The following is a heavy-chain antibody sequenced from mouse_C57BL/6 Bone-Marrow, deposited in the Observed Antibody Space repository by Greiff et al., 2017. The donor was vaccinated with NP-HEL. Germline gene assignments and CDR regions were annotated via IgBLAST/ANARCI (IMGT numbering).Heavy chain of an antibody. CDR3: ATLPGDGGAMDY. D-gene: IGHD3-3*01. V-gene: IGHV2-6*03. J-gene: IGHJ4*01. Sequence: QVQLKQSGPGLVAPSQSLSITCTVSGFSLTSYGVHWVRQPPGKGLEWLVVIWSDGSTTYNSALKSRLSISKDNSKSQVFLKMNSLQTDDTAMYYCATLPGDGGAMDYWGQGTSVTVSS. CDR1: GFSLTSYG. CDR2: IWSDGST.